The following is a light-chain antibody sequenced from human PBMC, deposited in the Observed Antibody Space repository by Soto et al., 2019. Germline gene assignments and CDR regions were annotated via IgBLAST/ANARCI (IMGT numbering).Light chain of an antibody. CDR2: KVN. Sequence: QSALTQPASVSGSPGQSITISCTGTSSDVAFYNHVSWYQQHPGKAPKLLIYKVNNRPSGVSHRFSGSKSGNTASLTISGLQAEDEADYYCSSFASTHTYVFGTGTKLTVL. J-gene: IGLJ1*01. V-gene: IGLV2-14*01. CDR1: SSDVAFYNH. CDR3: SSFASTHTYV.